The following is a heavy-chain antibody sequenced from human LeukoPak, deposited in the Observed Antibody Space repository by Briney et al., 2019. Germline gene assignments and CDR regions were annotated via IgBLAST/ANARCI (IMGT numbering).Heavy chain of an antibody. V-gene: IGHV3-30*18. D-gene: IGHD6-13*01. J-gene: IGHJ4*02. CDR3: AKDFLGSSWSLGT. CDR1: GFTFSNFG. CDR2: ISHDGSKK. Sequence: PGGSLRLSCATSGFTFSNFGIDWVRQAPGKGLEWVTFISHDGSKKYYRESVKGRFTISRDNSRNTLSLQMNNLRPEDTAVYHCAKDFLGSSWSLGTWGRGTLVSVSS.